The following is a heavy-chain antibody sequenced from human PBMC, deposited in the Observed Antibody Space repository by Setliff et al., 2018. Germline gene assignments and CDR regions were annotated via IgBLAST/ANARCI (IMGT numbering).Heavy chain of an antibody. V-gene: IGHV1-46*03. J-gene: IGHJ3*02. CDR1: GYTLTNYY. Sequence: ASVKVSCKASGYTLTNYYMHWVRQSPGQGLEWMGIINPSGGLTRYAQKFQGRVTMTRDTSTSTVYMEVSSLRSEDTAVYYCARDRYYNSWSGTSITAPHDAFDIWGQGTMVTVSS. D-gene: IGHD3-3*01. CDR3: ARDRYYNSWSGTSITAPHDAFDI. CDR2: INPSGGLT.